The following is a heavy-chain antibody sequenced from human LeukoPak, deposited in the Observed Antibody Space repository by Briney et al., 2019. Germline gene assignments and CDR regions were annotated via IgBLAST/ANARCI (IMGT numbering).Heavy chain of an antibody. J-gene: IGHJ6*02. CDR1: GGSFSGYY. D-gene: IGHD3-10*01. CDR2: IYYSGST. V-gene: IGHV4-31*11. CDR3: ARDGWFGASGMDV. Sequence: SETLSLTCAVYGGSFSGYYWSWIRQHPGKGLEWIGYIYYSGSTYYNPSLKSRVTISVDTSKNQFSLKLSSVTAADTAVYYCARDGWFGASGMDVWGQGTTVTVSS.